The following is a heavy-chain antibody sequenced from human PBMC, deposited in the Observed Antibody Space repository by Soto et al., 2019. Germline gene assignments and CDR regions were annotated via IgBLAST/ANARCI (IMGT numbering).Heavy chain of an antibody. V-gene: IGHV1-18*04. CDR2: ISAYNGNT. J-gene: IGHJ6*02. D-gene: IGHD5-12*01. CDR1: GYTFTSYG. CDR3: ARRIVATIQTPEVSGYYDYYYYYVMDV. Sequence: ASVKVSCKASGYTFTSYGISWVRQAPGQGLEGMGWISAYNGNTNYAQKLQGRVTMTTDTSTSTAYMELRSLRSDDTAVYYCARRIVATIQTPEVSGYYDYYYYYVMDVWGQGTTVTVS.